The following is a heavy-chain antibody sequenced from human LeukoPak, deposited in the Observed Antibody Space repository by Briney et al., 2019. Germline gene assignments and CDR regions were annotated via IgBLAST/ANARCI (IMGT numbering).Heavy chain of an antibody. D-gene: IGHD2-2*02. CDR2: ISYDGSNK. J-gene: IGHJ3*02. CDR3: AKLMGGPVVVPAAIRVPWAFDI. Sequence: GGSLRLSCAASGFTFSSYAMHWVRQAPGKGLEWVAVISYDGSNKYYADSVKGRFTISRDNSKNTLYLQMNSLRAEDTAVYYCAKLMGGPVVVPAAIRVPWAFDIWGQGTMVTVSS. CDR1: GFTFSSYA. V-gene: IGHV3-30-3*02.